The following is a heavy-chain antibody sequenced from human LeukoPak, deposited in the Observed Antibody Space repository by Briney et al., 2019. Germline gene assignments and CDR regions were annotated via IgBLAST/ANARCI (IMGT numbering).Heavy chain of an antibody. Sequence: SETLSLTCTVSGGSISSYYWSWIRQPPGKGLEWIGYIYTSGSTNYNPSLKSRVTISVDTSKNQFSLKLSSVTAADTAVYYCASRQGAVSPLDYWGQGTLVTVSS. CDR2: IYTSGST. D-gene: IGHD3-16*01. CDR3: ASRQGAVSPLDY. V-gene: IGHV4-4*09. CDR1: GGSISSYY. J-gene: IGHJ4*02.